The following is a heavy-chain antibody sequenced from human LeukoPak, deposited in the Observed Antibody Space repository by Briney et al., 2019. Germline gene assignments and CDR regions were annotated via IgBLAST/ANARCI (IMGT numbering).Heavy chain of an antibody. Sequence: GASVKVSCKASGYTFTSYDINWVRQATGQGLEWMGWMNPNSGNTGYAQKFQGRVTMTRNTSISTAYMELSSLRSEDTAVYYCARATTYDYVWGTYRYIDYWGQGTPVTVSS. D-gene: IGHD3-16*02. CDR2: MNPNSGNT. CDR1: GYTFTSYD. CDR3: ARATTYDYVWGTYRYIDY. V-gene: IGHV1-8*01. J-gene: IGHJ4*02.